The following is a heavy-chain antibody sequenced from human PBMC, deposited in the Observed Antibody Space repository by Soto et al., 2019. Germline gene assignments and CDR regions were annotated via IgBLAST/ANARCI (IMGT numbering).Heavy chain of an antibody. V-gene: IGHV3-30*18. CDR3: AKLYYDILTGDFDY. CDR1: GFTFSSYG. CDR2: LSYDGSNK. D-gene: IGHD3-9*01. J-gene: IGHJ4*02. Sequence: GGSLRLSCAASGFTFSSYGMHWVRQAPGKGLEWVAILSYDGSNKYYADSVKGRFTISRYNSKNTLYLQMNSLRAEDTAVYYCAKLYYDILTGDFDYWGQGTLVTVSS.